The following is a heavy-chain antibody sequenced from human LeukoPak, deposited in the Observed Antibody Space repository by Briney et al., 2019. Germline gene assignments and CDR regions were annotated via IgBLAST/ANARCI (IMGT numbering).Heavy chain of an antibody. CDR1: GYTFTSYG. CDR3: ARENIVAGGGGFQH. CDR2: ISAYNGNT. V-gene: IGHV1-18*01. Sequence: ASVKVSCKAPGYTFTSYGISWVRQAPGQGLQWMGWISAYNGNTNYAQKLQGRVTMTTDTSTSTAYMELRSLRSDDTAVYYCARENIVAGGGGFQHWGQGTLVTVSS. J-gene: IGHJ1*01. D-gene: IGHD5-12*01.